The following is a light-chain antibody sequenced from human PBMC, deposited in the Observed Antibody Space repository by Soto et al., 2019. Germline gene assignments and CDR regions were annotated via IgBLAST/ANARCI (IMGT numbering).Light chain of an antibody. Sequence: ELVLTQSPGTLSLPPGERATLSCRASQSVSSSYLAWYQQKPGQAPRLLIYGASSRATGIPDRFSGSGSGTGFTLTISRLEPEDFAVYYCQQYGSSPLTFGQGTKVEIK. CDR2: GAS. CDR3: QQYGSSPLT. J-gene: IGKJ1*01. CDR1: QSVSSSY. V-gene: IGKV3-20*01.